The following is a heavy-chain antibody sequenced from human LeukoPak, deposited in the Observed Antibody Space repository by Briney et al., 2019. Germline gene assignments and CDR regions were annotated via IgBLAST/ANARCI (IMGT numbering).Heavy chain of an antibody. D-gene: IGHD5-24*01. CDR3: ARGRGRWLQSTYDY. CDR2: INHSGST. V-gene: IGHV4-34*01. J-gene: IGHJ4*02. Sequence: SETLSLTCAVYGGSFSGYYWSWTRQPPGKGLEWIGEINHSGSTNYNPSLKSRVTISVDTSKNQFSLKLSSVTAADTAVYYCARGRGRWLQSTYDYWGQGTLVTVSP. CDR1: GGSFSGYY.